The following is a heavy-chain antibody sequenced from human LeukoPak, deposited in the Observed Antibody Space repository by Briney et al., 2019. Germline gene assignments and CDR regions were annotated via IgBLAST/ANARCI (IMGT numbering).Heavy chain of an antibody. D-gene: IGHD3-22*01. CDR3: ARDIGYYDSSGYHNPIGY. CDR2: INWNGGST. Sequence: GGSLRLSCAASGFTFDGYGMSWVRQAPGKGLEWVSGINWNGGSTGYADSVKGRFTISRDNAKNSLYLQMNSLRAEDTALYYCARDIGYYDSSGYHNPIGYWGQGTLVTVSS. V-gene: IGHV3-20*04. CDR1: GFTFDGYG. J-gene: IGHJ4*02.